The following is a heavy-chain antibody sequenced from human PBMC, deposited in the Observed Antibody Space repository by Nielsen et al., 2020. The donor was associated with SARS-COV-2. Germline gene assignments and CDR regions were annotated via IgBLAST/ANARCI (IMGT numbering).Heavy chain of an antibody. CDR2: INAGNGNT. V-gene: IGHV1-3*01. CDR1: GYMFTTYT. Sequence: ASVKVSCKASGYMFTTYTIHWVRQAPGQRLEWMGWINAGNGNTKSSQKFQGRVTVTRDTSASTAYMELSSLRSEDTAVYYCAIGTSCCYISWGQGTLVTVSS. D-gene: IGHD2-2*01. CDR3: AIGTSCCYIS. J-gene: IGHJ4*02.